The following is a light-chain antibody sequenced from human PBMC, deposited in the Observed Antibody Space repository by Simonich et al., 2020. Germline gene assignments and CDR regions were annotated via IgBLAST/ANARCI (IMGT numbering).Light chain of an antibody. CDR3: QQYYSTPYT. V-gene: IGKV4-1*01. Sequence: DIVMTQSPDSLAVSLCERATINFKSSQSVLYSSNNKNYLAWYQQKPGQPPKLLIYWASTRKSGVPDRFSGSGSGTDFTLTISSLQAEDVAVYYCQQYYSTPYTFGQGTKLEIK. CDR2: WAS. CDR1: QSVLYSSNNKNY. J-gene: IGKJ2*01.